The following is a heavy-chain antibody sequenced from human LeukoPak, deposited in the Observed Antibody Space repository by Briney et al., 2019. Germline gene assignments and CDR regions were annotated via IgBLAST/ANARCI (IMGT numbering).Heavy chain of an antibody. D-gene: IGHD3-3*01. Sequence: PGGSLRLSCAASGFTFSSYWMNWVRQAPGKGLEWVANIKQDGSEKYYVDSVKGRFTISRENAKNSLYLQMNSLRADDTAVYYCARMRFDYFDYWGQGTLVTVSS. CDR3: ARMRFDYFDY. V-gene: IGHV3-7*01. CDR2: IKQDGSEK. CDR1: GFTFSSYW. J-gene: IGHJ4*02.